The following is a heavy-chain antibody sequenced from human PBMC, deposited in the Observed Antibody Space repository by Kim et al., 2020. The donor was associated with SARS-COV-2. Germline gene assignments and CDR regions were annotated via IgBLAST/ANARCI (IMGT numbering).Heavy chain of an antibody. CDR3: ARLVSGNDEGDYYYGMDV. Sequence: GESLKISCKGSGYSFTSYWISWVRQMPGKGLEWMGRIDPSDSYTNYSPSFQGHVTISADKSISTAYLQWSSLKASDTAMYYCARLVSGNDEGDYYYGMDVWGQGTTVTVSS. D-gene: IGHD1-1*01. J-gene: IGHJ6*02. V-gene: IGHV5-10-1*01. CDR2: IDPSDSYT. CDR1: GYSFTSYW.